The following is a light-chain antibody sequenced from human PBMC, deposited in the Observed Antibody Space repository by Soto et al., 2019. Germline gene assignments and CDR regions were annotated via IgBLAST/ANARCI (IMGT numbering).Light chain of an antibody. J-gene: IGLJ1*01. CDR3: CAYAGRSTYV. V-gene: IGLV2-23*01. Sequence: QSVLTQPPSVSGSPGQSITISCTGTSSDVGGYNLVSWYQQPPGKAPKLMIYEGSKRPSGVSNRFSGSKSGNTASLTISGLQAEDEADYYCCAYAGRSTYVFGTGTKVTVL. CDR1: SSDVGGYNL. CDR2: EGS.